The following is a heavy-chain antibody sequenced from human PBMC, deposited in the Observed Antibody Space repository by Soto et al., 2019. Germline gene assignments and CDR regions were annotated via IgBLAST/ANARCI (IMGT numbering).Heavy chain of an antibody. Sequence: QVQLVESGGGVVQPGRSLRLSCAASGFTFSSYGMHWVRQAPGKGLEWVAVIWYDGSNKYYADSVKGRFTISRDNSKNTLYLQTNSLRAEDTAVYYCTRFLCSGGDCYRFDYWGQGTLVTVSS. V-gene: IGHV3-33*01. CDR1: GFTFSSYG. D-gene: IGHD2-21*02. J-gene: IGHJ4*02. CDR2: IWYDGSNK. CDR3: TRFLCSGGDCYRFDY.